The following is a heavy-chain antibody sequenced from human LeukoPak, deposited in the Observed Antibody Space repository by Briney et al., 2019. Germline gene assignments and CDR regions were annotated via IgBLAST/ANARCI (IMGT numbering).Heavy chain of an antibody. Sequence: PSETLSLTCTVSGGSISSSSYYCGWIRQPPGEGLEWIGSIYHSGSTYYNPSLKSRVTLSVETSKNQFSLKLSSVTAADTAVYYCAGSTYDNWFDPWGQGTLVTVSS. V-gene: IGHV4-39*01. CDR3: AGSTYDNWFDP. J-gene: IGHJ5*02. CDR1: GGSISSSSYY. D-gene: IGHD2-8*01. CDR2: IYHSGST.